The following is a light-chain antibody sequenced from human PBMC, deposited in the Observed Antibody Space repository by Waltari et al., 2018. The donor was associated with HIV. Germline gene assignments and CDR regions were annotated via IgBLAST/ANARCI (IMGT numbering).Light chain of an antibody. CDR3: TSYTSGSVL. Sequence: QSALTQPASVSGSPGQSITISCTGINVDVGAFNFVSWYQHHPGKAPKLIIYEVHNRPSGVSVRFSGSKSGNSASLTIAGLQTADEADYYCTSYTSGSVLFGGGTNLTVL. CDR2: EVH. CDR1: NVDVGAFNF. J-gene: IGLJ2*01. V-gene: IGLV2-14*01.